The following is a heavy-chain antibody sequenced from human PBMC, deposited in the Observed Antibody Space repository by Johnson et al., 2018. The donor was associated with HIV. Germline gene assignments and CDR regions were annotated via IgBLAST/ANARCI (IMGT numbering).Heavy chain of an antibody. CDR1: GFTFSSYW. D-gene: IGHD3-10*01. CDR2: ISFDGSTI. CDR3: ARDRLLWFRELWPHDVFDF. V-gene: IGHV3-30-3*01. Sequence: QMLLVESGGGVVQPGRSLRLSCAASGFTFSSYWMSWVRQAPGKGLEWVAVISFDGSTIYYANSVEGRFTISRDNSRDTLSLQMNSLRVEDTALYYCARDRLLWFRELWPHDVFDFRGQGTMVTVSS. J-gene: IGHJ3*01.